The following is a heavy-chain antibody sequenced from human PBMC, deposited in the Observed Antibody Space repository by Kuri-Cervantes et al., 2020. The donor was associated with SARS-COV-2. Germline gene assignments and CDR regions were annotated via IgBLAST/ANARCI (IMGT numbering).Heavy chain of an antibody. CDR3: ARDGVPAGVGVVYYYYMDV. V-gene: IGHV3-9*01. CDR1: GFTFDDYA. CDR2: ISWNSGSI. J-gene: IGHJ6*03. D-gene: IGHD2-2*01. Sequence: GGSLRLSCAASGFTFDDYAMHWVRQAPGKGLEWVSGISWNSGSIGYADSVKGRFTISRDNAKNSLYLQMNSLRAEDTAVYYCARDGVPAGVGVVYYYYMDVWGKGTTVTVSS.